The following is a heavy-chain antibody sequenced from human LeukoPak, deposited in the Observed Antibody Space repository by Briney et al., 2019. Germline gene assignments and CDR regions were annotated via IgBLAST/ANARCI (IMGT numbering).Heavy chain of an antibody. CDR1: GGSINSNSW. CDR2: IYHSGST. J-gene: IGHJ4*02. V-gene: IGHV4-4*02. CDR3: ARDSHYFGIDY. Sequence: SETLSLTCVVSGGSINSNSWWDWVRQPPGKGLEWIGEIYHSGSTNYNPSLKSRVTISVDKSKNQFSLKLSSVTAADTAVYYCARDSHYFGIDYWGQGTLVTVSS. D-gene: IGHD3-10*01.